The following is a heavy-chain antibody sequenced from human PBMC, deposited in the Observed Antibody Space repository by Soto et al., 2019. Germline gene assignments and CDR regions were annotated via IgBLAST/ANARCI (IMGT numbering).Heavy chain of an antibody. V-gene: IGHV3-23*01. CDR1: GFTFSDYA. CDR3: AKIEWSEVAGWEFDY. D-gene: IGHD6-19*01. J-gene: IGHJ4*02. Sequence: EVQLLESGGDLVQPGGSLTLSCAASGFTFSDYAMSWVRQAPGKGLEWVSAFRGGGGSTFYADSVRGRFTISRDNAKSTLYLQMNSLRAEDTAVYYCAKIEWSEVAGWEFDYWGQGTLVTVSS. CDR2: FRGGGGST.